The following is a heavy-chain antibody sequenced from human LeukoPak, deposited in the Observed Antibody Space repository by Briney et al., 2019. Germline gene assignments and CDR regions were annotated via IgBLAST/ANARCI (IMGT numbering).Heavy chain of an antibody. V-gene: IGHV4-4*02. Sequence: PSETLSLTCAVSGGSISSSNWWSWVRQPPGKGLEWIGEIYHSGSTNYNPSLKSRVTISVDKSKNQFSLKLSSVTAADTAVYYCAREGNYDILTGYYCYDYWGQGTLVTVSS. D-gene: IGHD3-9*01. CDR3: AREGNYDILTGYYCYDY. J-gene: IGHJ4*02. CDR2: IYHSGST. CDR1: GGSISSSNW.